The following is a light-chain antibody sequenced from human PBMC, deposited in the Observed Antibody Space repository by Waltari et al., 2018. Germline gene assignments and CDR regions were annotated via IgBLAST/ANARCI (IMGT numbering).Light chain of an antibody. Sequence: DIVMTQSPDSLAVSLGERATINCKSSQSVLYSSNSKNYLAWYQQKPGQPPKLLISGASTRESGVPDRFSGSGSGTDFTLTITSLQAEDVAVYYCQQYYSTPRAFGQGTKVEIK. CDR2: GAS. CDR3: QQYYSTPRA. V-gene: IGKV4-1*01. CDR1: QSVLYSSNSKNY. J-gene: IGKJ1*01.